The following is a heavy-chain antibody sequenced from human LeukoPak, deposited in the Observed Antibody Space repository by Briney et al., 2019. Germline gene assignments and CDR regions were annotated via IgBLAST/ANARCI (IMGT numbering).Heavy chain of an antibody. CDR3: ATYRQVLLPFES. J-gene: IGHJ4*02. CDR2: IFPSGGEI. D-gene: IGHD2-8*02. Sequence: GGSLRLSCAASGFAFSTFAMIWVRQPPGKGLEWVSSIFPSGGEIHYADSVRGRFTISRDNSKSTLSLQMNSLRAEDTAIYYCATYRQVLLPFESWGQGILVTVSS. CDR1: GFAFSTFA. V-gene: IGHV3-23*01.